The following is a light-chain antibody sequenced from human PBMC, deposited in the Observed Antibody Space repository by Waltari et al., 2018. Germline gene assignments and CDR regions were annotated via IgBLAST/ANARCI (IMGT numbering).Light chain of an antibody. CDR1: QDVAKY. Sequence: EIVLTQSPGTLSLSPGERATLSCRASQDVAKYLAWYQQHPGQAPRLLIYHASIRATGIPDRFSGSGSGTDFTLTISRLEPEDFAVYYCQKYVNLPGTFGQGTKVEIK. CDR3: QKYVNLPGT. CDR2: HAS. J-gene: IGKJ1*01. V-gene: IGKV3-20*01.